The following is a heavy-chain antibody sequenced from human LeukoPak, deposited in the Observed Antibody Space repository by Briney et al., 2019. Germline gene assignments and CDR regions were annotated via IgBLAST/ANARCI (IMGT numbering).Heavy chain of an antibody. Sequence: SGGSLRLSCAASGFTFSSYSMNWVRQAPGKGLEWVAYISDSSSTIYYADSVKGRFTIFRDNAKNSMYLQMNSLRDEDTAVCYCASGFSRGYWGQGTLVTVSS. V-gene: IGHV3-48*02. CDR2: ISDSSSTI. CDR1: GFTFSSYS. J-gene: IGHJ4*02. CDR3: ASGFSRGY. D-gene: IGHD3-3*01.